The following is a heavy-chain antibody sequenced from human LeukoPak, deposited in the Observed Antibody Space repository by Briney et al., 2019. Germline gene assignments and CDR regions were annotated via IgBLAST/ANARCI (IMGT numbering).Heavy chain of an antibody. CDR3: ARGPRPGSGSYYNVPFDY. D-gene: IGHD3-10*01. V-gene: IGHV4-30-2*01. Sequence: PSQTLSLTCAVSGGSISSGGYSWSWIRQPPGKGLEWIGYIYHSGSTYYNPSLKSRVTISVDRPKNQFSLKLSSVTAADTAVYYCARGPRPGSGSYYNVPFDYWGQGTLVTVSS. CDR2: IYHSGST. CDR1: GGSISSGGYS. J-gene: IGHJ4*02.